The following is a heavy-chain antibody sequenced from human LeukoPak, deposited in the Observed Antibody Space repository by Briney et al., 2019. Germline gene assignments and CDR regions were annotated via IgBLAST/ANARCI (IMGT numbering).Heavy chain of an antibody. CDR1: GFTFSSYS. J-gene: IGHJ4*02. Sequence: GGSLRLSCAASGFTFSSYSMNWVRQAPGKGLEWVSSISSSSSYIYYADSVKGRFTISRDNAKNSLYLQMNSLRAEDTAVYYCARDRYDSSGYYYHPSPVDYWGQGTLVTVSS. V-gene: IGHV3-21*01. D-gene: IGHD3-22*01. CDR3: ARDRYDSSGYYYHPSPVDY. CDR2: ISSSSSYI.